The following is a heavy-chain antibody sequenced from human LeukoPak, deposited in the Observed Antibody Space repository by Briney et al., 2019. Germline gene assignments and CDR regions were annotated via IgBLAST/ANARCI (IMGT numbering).Heavy chain of an antibody. Sequence: ASVTVSCKASGYTFTGYYMHWVRQAPGQGLEWMGRINPNSGGTNYAQKFQGRVTMTRDTSISTAYMELSRLRSDDTAVYYCARGGGGFYGMDVWGQGTTVTVSS. V-gene: IGHV1-2*06. CDR3: ARGGGGFYGMDV. CDR2: INPNSGGT. J-gene: IGHJ6*02. D-gene: IGHD2-15*01. CDR1: GYTFTGYY.